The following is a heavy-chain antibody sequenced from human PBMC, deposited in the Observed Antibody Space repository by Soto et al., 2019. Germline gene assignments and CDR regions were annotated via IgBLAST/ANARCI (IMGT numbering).Heavy chain of an antibody. CDR3: ATVTQYYYYIDV. J-gene: IGHJ6*03. D-gene: IGHD1-20*01. CDR1: GFIFSDQY. Sequence: EVQLVESGGGLVQPGGSLRLSCAASGFIFSDQYMDWVRQAPGKGLEWVGRTRNKANRYTTEYAASVKGRFTISRDDSKNSLHLQINSLKTEDTAVYYCATVTQYYYYIDVWGKGTTVTVSS. V-gene: IGHV3-72*01. CDR2: TRNKANRYTT.